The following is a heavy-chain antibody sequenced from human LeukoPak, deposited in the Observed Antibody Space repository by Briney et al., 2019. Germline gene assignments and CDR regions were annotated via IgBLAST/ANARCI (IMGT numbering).Heavy chain of an antibody. CDR2: IYTSGST. CDR1: GGSISSGSYY. V-gene: IGHV4-61*02. Sequence: SQTLSLTCTVSGGSISSGSYYWSWIRQPAGKGLEWIGRIYTSGSTNYNPSLKSRVTMSVDTSKNVFSLKLSSVTAADTAVYYCASESIAAAGDAFDIWGQGTMVTVSS. D-gene: IGHD6-13*01. J-gene: IGHJ3*02. CDR3: ASESIAAAGDAFDI.